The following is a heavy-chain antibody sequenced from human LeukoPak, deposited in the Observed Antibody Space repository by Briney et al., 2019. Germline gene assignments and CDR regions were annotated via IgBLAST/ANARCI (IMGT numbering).Heavy chain of an antibody. CDR2: ISYDGSNK. CDR1: GFTFSSYS. V-gene: IGHV3-30*03. CDR3: ARDRVGATDYFDY. Sequence: GGSLRLSCAASGFTFSSYSMNWVRQAPGKGLEWVAVISYDGSNKYYADSVKGRFTISRDNSKNTLYLQMNSLRAEDTAVCYCARDRVGATDYFDYWGQGTLVTVSS. D-gene: IGHD1-26*01. J-gene: IGHJ4*02.